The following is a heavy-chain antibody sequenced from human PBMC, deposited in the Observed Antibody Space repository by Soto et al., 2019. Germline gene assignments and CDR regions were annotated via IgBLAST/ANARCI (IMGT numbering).Heavy chain of an antibody. Sequence: SGPTLVNPTQTLTLTCTFSGFSLSTSGVGVGWNRQPPGKALEWLALIYWVDDKRYSPSLRSRLTISKDTSKNHVVLTMTNMDPVDTATYYCIQSRCGGDCLQSYASHYYYGMDVRGQGTTVTVS. V-gene: IGHV2-5*02. CDR1: GFSLSTSGVG. CDR3: IQSRCGGDCLQSYASHYYYGMDV. D-gene: IGHD2-21*02. J-gene: IGHJ6*02. CDR2: IYWVDDK.